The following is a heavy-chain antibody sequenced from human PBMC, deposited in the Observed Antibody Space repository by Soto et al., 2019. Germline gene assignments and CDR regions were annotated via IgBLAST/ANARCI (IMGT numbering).Heavy chain of an antibody. CDR3: ARARMYSGAHHDY. CDR1: GYTFSNFG. Sequence: QVQLVQSGAEVENPGASVKVSCKASGYTFSNFGINWVRQAPGQGLEWLRWITPYNGNANYAQKHQDRLTITTDTSTNTAYLQLRSLRSDDTAVYFCARARMYSGAHHDYWGQGTLVTVSS. J-gene: IGHJ4*02. D-gene: IGHD1-26*01. V-gene: IGHV1-18*04. CDR2: ITPYNGNA.